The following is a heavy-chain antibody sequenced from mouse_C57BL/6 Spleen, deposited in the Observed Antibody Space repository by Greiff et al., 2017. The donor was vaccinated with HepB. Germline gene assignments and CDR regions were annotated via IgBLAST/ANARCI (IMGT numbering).Heavy chain of an antibody. J-gene: IGHJ3*01. Sequence: VQLQQSGAELARPGASVKLSCKASGYTFTSYGISWVKQRTGQGLEWIGEIYPRSGNTYYNEKFKGKATLTADKSSSTAYMELRSLTSEDSAVYFCARDGYGNSPWFAYWGQGTLVTVSA. CDR3: ARDGYGNSPWFAY. D-gene: IGHD2-1*01. CDR2: IYPRSGNT. CDR1: GYTFTSYG. V-gene: IGHV1-81*01.